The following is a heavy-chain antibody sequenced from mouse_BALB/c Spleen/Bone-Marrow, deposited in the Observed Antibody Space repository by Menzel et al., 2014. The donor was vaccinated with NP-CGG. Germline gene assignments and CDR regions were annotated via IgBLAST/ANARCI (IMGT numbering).Heavy chain of an antibody. D-gene: IGHD2-14*01. Sequence: EVQLQQSGAELVKPGASVKLSCTASGFNIKDTYMHWVKQGPEQGLEWIGRIDPANGNTKYDPKFQGKATITADTSSNTAYLQLSSLTSEDTAVYYCARYRLGTYFDYWDQGTTLTVSS. J-gene: IGHJ2*01. CDR3: ARYRLGTYFDY. CDR2: IDPANGNT. CDR1: GFNIKDTY. V-gene: IGHV14-3*02.